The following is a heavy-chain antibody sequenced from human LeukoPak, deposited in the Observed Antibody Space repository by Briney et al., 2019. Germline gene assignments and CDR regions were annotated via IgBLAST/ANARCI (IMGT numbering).Heavy chain of an antibody. V-gene: IGHV1-2*02. CDR3: ARDGAARGYYYYYYYMDV. Sequence: ASVNVSCKASGYTFTGYYMHWVRQAPGQGLEWMGWINPNSGGTNYAQKFQGRVTMTRDTSISTAYMELSRLRSDDTAVFYCARDGAARGYYYYYYYMDVWGKGTTVTVSS. D-gene: IGHD3-10*01. CDR2: INPNSGGT. CDR1: GYTFTGYY. J-gene: IGHJ6*03.